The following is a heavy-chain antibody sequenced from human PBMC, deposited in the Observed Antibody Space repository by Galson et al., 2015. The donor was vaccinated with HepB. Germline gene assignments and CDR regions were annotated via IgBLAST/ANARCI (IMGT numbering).Heavy chain of an antibody. J-gene: IGHJ3*02. CDR1: GFTFSSHA. Sequence: SLRLSCAASGFTFSSHAMSWVRQAPGKGLEWVSAISGSGGSTYYADSVKGRFTISRDNSKNTLYLQMNSLRAEDTAVYYCAKDIAVAGTDYETFDIWGQGTMVTVSS. D-gene: IGHD6-19*01. CDR2: ISGSGGST. V-gene: IGHV3-23*01. CDR3: AKDIAVAGTDYETFDI.